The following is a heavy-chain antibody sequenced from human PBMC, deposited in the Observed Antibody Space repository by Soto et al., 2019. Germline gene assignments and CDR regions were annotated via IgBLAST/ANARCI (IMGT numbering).Heavy chain of an antibody. D-gene: IGHD2-21*02. CDR2: RSVFNGNT. CDR3: ARVECGDLVDVDY. V-gene: IGHV1-18*01. CDR1: GYTFSNYQ. J-gene: IGHJ4*02. Sequence: QVHLVQSGAELRKPGASLTVSCKASGYTFSNYQITWVRQAPGQGLEWMGWRSVFNGNTDYEEKFQDRVAMTTDTSTATAYMELRSLRSDDTAVYYCARVECGDLVDVDYWGQGTLVIVSS.